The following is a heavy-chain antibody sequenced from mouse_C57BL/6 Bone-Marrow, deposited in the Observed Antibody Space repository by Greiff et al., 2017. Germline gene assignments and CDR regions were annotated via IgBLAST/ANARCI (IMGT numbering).Heavy chain of an antibody. J-gene: IGHJ4*01. Sequence: QVQLQQPGAELVKPGASVKMSCKASGYTFTSYWITWVKQRPGQGLEWIGDIYPGSGSTNYNEKFKSKATLTVDTSSSTAYMLLSSLTSEDSAVYYCARAGPYYYGSSYGYAMDYWGQGTSVTVSS. D-gene: IGHD1-1*01. CDR3: ARAGPYYYGSSYGYAMDY. CDR2: IYPGSGST. V-gene: IGHV1-55*01. CDR1: GYTFTSYW.